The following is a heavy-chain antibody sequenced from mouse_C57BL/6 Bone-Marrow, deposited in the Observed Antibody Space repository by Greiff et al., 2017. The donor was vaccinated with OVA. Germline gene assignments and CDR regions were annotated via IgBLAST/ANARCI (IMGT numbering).Heavy chain of an antibody. D-gene: IGHD1-1*01. J-gene: IGHJ4*01. CDR3: TTRATVVATGAMDY. V-gene: IGHV14-4*01. CDR2: IDPENGDT. Sequence: VQLKQSGAELVRPGASVKLSCTASGFNIKDDYMHWVKQRPEQGLEWIGWIDPENGDTEYASKFQGKATITADTSSNTAYLLLSSLTSEDTAVYYCTTRATVVATGAMDYWGQGTSVTVSS. CDR1: GFNIKDDY.